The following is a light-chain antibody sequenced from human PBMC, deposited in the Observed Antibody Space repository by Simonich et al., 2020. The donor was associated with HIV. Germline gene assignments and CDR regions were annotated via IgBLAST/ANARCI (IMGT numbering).Light chain of an antibody. V-gene: IGKV3-15*01. CDR3: QQYNDWPRT. CDR1: QTVSSN. Sequence: EIVLTQSPATLSVSPGERATLSCRASQTVSSNLAWYQQKPGQTPRVLVYAASTRATGIPARFSGSGSGTELTLTISSLQSEDFAVYYCQQYNDWPRTFGQGTKVEIK. CDR2: AAS. J-gene: IGKJ1*01.